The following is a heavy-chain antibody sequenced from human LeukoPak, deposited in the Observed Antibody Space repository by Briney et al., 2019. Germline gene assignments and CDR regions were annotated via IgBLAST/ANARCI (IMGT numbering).Heavy chain of an antibody. CDR1: GGSISSYY. J-gene: IGHJ6*02. CDR3: ARLPYYYGMDV. CDR2: IYYSGST. Sequence: SETLSLTCTVSGGSISSYYWSWIRQPPGKGLEWIGYIYYSGSTNYNPSLKSRVTISVDTSKNQFSLKLSFVTAADTAVYYCARLPYYYGMDVWGQGTTVTVSS. V-gene: IGHV4-59*08.